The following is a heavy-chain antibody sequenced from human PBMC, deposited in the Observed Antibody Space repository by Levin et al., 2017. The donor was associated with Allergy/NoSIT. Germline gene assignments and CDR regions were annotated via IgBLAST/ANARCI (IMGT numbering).Heavy chain of an antibody. CDR2: ISGSGGST. V-gene: IGHV3-23*01. D-gene: IGHD2-15*01. Sequence: LSLTCAASGFTFSSSAMSWVRPAPGKGLEWVSAISGSGGSTYYADSVKGRFTISRDNSKNTLYLQMNSLRAEDTAVYYCAKAPHHYCSGGSCYSVRDVGVDPWGQGTLVTVSS. CDR3: AKAPHHYCSGGSCYSVRDVGVDP. J-gene: IGHJ5*02. CDR1: GFTFSSSA.